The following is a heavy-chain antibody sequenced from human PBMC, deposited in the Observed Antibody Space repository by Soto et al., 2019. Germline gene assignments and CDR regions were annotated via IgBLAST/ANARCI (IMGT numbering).Heavy chain of an antibody. CDR1: GGSISSYY. V-gene: IGHV4-59*01. CDR2: IYYSGST. CDR3: ASHRYDFWSGYEYYFDY. Sequence: PSETLSLTCTVSGGSISSYYWSWIRQPPGKGLEWIGYIYYSGSTNYNPSLKRRVTISVDTSKNQFSLKLSSVTAADTAVYYCASHRYDFWSGYEYYFDYWGQGTLVTVSS. J-gene: IGHJ4*02. D-gene: IGHD3-3*01.